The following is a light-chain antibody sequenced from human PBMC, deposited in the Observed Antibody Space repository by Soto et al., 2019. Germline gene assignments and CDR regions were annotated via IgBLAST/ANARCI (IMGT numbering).Light chain of an antibody. CDR3: QKFNTAPLT. CDR2: SAS. Sequence: DIQMTQSPSSLTASVGHRVTITCRASQDISVYLAWYQQKPGKVPKLLIYSASTLQSGDPSRFSGSGSGTDFTLTISSLQPEDVATYYGQKFNTAPLTFGQGTRPEIK. V-gene: IGKV1-27*01. J-gene: IGKJ5*01. CDR1: QDISVY.